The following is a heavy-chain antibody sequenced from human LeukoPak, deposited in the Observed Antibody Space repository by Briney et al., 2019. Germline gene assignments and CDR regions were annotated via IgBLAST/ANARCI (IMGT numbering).Heavy chain of an antibody. CDR1: GFTVCSTY. CDR3: GRRFAVSSGFDL. J-gene: IGHJ4*02. V-gene: IGHV3-66*02. D-gene: IGHD3-3*01. CDR2: FYGGGTT. Sequence: GGSLRLSCAASGFTVCSTYMTWARQPTGKGLEWVSVFYGGGTTYYADSVKGRFTISRDISKNTLYLQMSSLRDEDTAVYYCGRRFAVSSGFDLWGQGTLVTVSS.